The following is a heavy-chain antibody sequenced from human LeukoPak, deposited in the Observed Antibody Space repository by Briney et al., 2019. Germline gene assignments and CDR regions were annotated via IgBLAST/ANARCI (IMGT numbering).Heavy chain of an antibody. J-gene: IGHJ4*02. CDR3: ARLGFYDYVWGSYRYPDY. Sequence: PGGSLRLSCAASGFTFSSYWMSWVRQAPGEGLEWVANIKQDGSEKYYVDSVKGRFTISRDNAKNSLYLQMNSLRAEDTAVYYCARLGFYDYVWGSYRYPDYWGQGTLVTVSS. CDR1: GFTFSSYW. CDR2: IKQDGSEK. D-gene: IGHD3-16*02. V-gene: IGHV3-7*01.